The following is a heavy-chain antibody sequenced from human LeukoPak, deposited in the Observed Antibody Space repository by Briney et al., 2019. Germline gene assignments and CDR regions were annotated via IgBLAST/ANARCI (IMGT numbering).Heavy chain of an antibody. V-gene: IGHV4-34*01. D-gene: IGHD6-13*01. Sequence: SETLSLTCAVYGGSFSGYYWSWIRQPPGKGLEWIGEINHSGSTNYNPSLKSRVTISVDTSKNQFSLKLSSVTAADTAVYYCARGRGIAAAGTESHAGYYSDYWGQGTLVTVSS. CDR2: INHSGST. CDR3: ARGRGIAAAGTESHAGYYSDY. CDR1: GGSFSGYY. J-gene: IGHJ4*02.